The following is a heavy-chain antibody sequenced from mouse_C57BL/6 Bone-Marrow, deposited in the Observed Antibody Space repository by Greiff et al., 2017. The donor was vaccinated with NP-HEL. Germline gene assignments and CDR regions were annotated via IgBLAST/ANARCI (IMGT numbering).Heavy chain of an antibody. CDR1: GYTFTSYG. D-gene: IGHD1-1*01. Sequence: QVQLQQSGAELARPGASVKLSCKASGYTFTSYGISWVKQRTGQGPEWIGEIYPRSGNTYYNEKFKGKATLTADKSSSTAYMELRSLTSEDSAVYFCAATTVVEDAMDYWGQGTSVTVSS. J-gene: IGHJ4*01. CDR3: AATTVVEDAMDY. V-gene: IGHV1-81*01. CDR2: IYPRSGNT.